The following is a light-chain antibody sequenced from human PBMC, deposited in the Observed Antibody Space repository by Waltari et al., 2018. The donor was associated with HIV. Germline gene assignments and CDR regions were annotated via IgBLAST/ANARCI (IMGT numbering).Light chain of an antibody. J-gene: IGLJ2*01. CDR2: DVS. Sequence: QSALTQPASVSGSPGQSITISCTGASSDVGRYNLVSWYQHHPGKAPNLILYDVSERPSGVPDRFSGSKSGNTASLTISGLQAEDEADYYCCSYAGTYTFVVFGGGTK. CDR3: CSYAGTYTFVV. CDR1: SSDVGRYNL. V-gene: IGLV2-11*01.